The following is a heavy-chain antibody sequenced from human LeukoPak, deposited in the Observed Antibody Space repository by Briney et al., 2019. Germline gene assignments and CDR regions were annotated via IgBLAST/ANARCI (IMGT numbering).Heavy chain of an antibody. Sequence: ASVKVSCKLSGYTGFELSMNWVRQAPGKGLEWMGGFVPEDARTIYAQKFQRRVTMTEDTSTDTAYMELSSLTSEDTAVYYCTTHSIFGVVTYAFHLWGRGTLVTVSS. J-gene: IGHJ3*01. CDR2: FVPEDART. V-gene: IGHV1-24*01. D-gene: IGHD3-3*01. CDR3: TTHSIFGVVTYAFHL. CDR1: GYTGFELS.